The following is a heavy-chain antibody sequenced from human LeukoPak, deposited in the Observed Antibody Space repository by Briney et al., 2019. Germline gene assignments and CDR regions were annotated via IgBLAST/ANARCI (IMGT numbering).Heavy chain of an antibody. Sequence: GGSLRLSCAASGFTFSSYSMNWVRQAPGKGLEWVSSISNSSSYIYYADSVKGRFTISRDNAKNSLYLQMNSLRAEDTAVYYCARLGSSSRGRDFDYWGQGTLVTVSS. CDR2: ISNSSSYI. J-gene: IGHJ4*02. CDR1: GFTFSSYS. D-gene: IGHD6-6*01. V-gene: IGHV3-21*01. CDR3: ARLGSSSRGRDFDY.